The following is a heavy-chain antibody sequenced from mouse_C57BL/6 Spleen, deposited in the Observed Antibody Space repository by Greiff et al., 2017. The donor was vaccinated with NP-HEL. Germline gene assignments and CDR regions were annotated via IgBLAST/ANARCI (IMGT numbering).Heavy chain of an antibody. CDR3: ARHADDGYPYAMDY. J-gene: IGHJ4*01. V-gene: IGHV5-9*01. D-gene: IGHD2-3*01. CDR1: GFTFSSYT. CDR2: ISGGGGNT. Sequence: EVKLMESGGGLEKPGGSLKLSCAASGFTFSSYTMSWVRQTPEKRLEWVATISGGGGNTYYPDSVKGRFTISRDNAKNTLYLQMSSLRSEDTALYYCARHADDGYPYAMDYWGQGTSVTVSS.